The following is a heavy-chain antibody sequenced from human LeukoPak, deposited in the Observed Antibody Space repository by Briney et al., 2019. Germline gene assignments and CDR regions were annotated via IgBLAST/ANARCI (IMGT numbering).Heavy chain of an antibody. CDR1: GGSISSYY. J-gene: IGHJ3*02. Sequence: SETLSLTCTVSGGSISSYYWSWIRQPPGKGLEWIGYIYYSGSTNYNPSLKSRVTISVDTSKNQFSLKLSSVTAADTAVYYCARPGGHGDDDAFDIWGQGTMVTVSS. D-gene: IGHD3-10*01. CDR2: IYYSGST. CDR3: ARPGGHGDDDAFDI. V-gene: IGHV4-59*08.